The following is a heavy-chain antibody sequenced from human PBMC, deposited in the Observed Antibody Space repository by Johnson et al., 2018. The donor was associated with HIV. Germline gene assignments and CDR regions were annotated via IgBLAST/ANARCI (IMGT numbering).Heavy chain of an antibody. CDR1: GFTFINAW. CDR2: IKSKTDGGTT. V-gene: IGHV3-15*02. D-gene: IGHD6-19*01. CDR3: TTDGRIPVAHHDAFDV. Sequence: VQLVESGGTLVKPGGSLSLSCAASGFTFINAWMTWVRQSPGKGLEWVGRIKSKTDGGTTDYAAPVNGRFTISRDDSKNTLYLQMNSLKTEYTAVYSCTTDGRIPVAHHDAFDVWGQGTMVTVSS. J-gene: IGHJ3*01.